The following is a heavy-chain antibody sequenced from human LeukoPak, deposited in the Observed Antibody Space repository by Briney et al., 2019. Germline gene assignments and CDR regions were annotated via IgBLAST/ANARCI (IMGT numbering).Heavy chain of an antibody. CDR3: ARFHHDRPGYGDYHSGFDY. J-gene: IGHJ4*02. CDR2: IIPIFGTA. CDR1: GGTFSSYA. V-gene: IGHV1-69*05. D-gene: IGHD4-17*01. Sequence: ASVKVSCKASGGTFSSYAISWVRQAPGQGLEWMGGIIPIFGTANYAQKFQGRVTITTDESTSTADMELSSLRSEDTTVYYCARFHHDRPGYGDYHSGFDYWGQGTLVTVSS.